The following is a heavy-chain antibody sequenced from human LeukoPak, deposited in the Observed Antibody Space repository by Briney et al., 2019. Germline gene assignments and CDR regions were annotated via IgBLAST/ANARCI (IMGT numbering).Heavy chain of an antibody. CDR1: GFTFDDYA. D-gene: IGHD3-9*01. J-gene: IGHJ4*02. V-gene: IGHV3-33*08. Sequence: GGSLRLSCAASGFTFDDYAMHWVRQAPGKGLEWVAVIWYDGSNKYYADSVKGRFTISRDNSKNTLYLQMNSLRAEDTAVYYCARDSNVFDILTGSDYWGQGTLVTVSS. CDR2: IWYDGSNK. CDR3: ARDSNVFDILTGSDY.